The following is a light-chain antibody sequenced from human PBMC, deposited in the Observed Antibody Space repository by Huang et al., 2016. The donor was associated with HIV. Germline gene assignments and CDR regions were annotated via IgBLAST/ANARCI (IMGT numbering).Light chain of an antibody. CDR2: DAS. V-gene: IGKV3-11*01. J-gene: IGKJ1*01. Sequence: ETVLTQSPATLSLSPGERATLSCRASQSVNSYLAWYQQKPGQTPRLLIYDASNRATGIPARFSGSGSGTDFTLTISSLEPEDFAVYYCQQRKYWPPITFGQGTKVEIK. CDR1: QSVNSY. CDR3: QQRKYWPPIT.